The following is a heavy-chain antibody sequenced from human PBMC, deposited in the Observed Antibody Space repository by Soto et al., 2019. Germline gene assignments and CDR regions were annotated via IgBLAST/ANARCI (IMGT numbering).Heavy chain of an antibody. CDR1: GGSISSSSYY. J-gene: IGHJ4*02. V-gene: IGHV4-39*01. CDR2: IYYSGST. D-gene: IGHD2-15*01. CDR3: ASGGGRTY. Sequence: SETLSLTCTVSGGSISSSSYYWGWIRQPPGKGLKWIGSIYYSGSTYYNPSLKSRVTISVDTSKNQFSLKLSSVTAADTAVYYCASGGGRTYWGQGTLVTVSS.